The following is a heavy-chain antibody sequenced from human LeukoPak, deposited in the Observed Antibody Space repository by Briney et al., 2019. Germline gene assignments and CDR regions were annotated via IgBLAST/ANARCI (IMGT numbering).Heavy chain of an antibody. CDR1: GYTFTSYD. CDR2: MNPNSGNT. J-gene: IGHJ5*02. V-gene: IGHV1-8*01. Sequence: ASVKVSCKASGYTFTSYDINWVRQATGQGLEWMGWMNPNSGNTGYAQKFQGRVTMTRNTSISTAYMELSSLRSEDTAVYYCATGRGTMVRGVIRGVWFDPWGQGTLVTVSS. D-gene: IGHD3-10*01. CDR3: ATGRGTMVRGVIRGVWFDP.